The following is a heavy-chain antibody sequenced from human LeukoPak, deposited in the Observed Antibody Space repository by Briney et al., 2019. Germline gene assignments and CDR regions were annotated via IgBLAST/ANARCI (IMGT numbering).Heavy chain of an antibody. V-gene: IGHV3-21*01. CDR3: ARLGYCSGGSCY. CDR1: GFTFSSCS. D-gene: IGHD2-15*01. CDR2: ISSSSSYI. J-gene: IGHJ4*02. Sequence: PGGSLRLSCAASGFTFSSCSMNWVRQAPGKGLEWVSSISSSSSYIYYADSVKGRFTISRDNAKNSLYLQMNSLRAEDTAVYYCARLGYCSGGSCYWGQGTLVTVSS.